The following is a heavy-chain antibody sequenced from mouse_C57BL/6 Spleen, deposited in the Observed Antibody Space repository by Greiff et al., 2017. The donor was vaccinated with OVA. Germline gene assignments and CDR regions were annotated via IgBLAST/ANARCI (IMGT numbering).Heavy chain of an antibody. Sequence: EVMLVESGGGLVQPKGSLKLSCAASGFSFNTYAMSWVRQAPGKGLEWVARIRSKSNNYATYYADSVKDRFTISRDDSESMLYLQMNNWETEATAMYYCVRHKGDYWGQGTSVTVSS. V-gene: IGHV10-1*01. CDR2: IRSKSNNYAT. CDR1: GFSFNTYA. J-gene: IGHJ4*01. CDR3: VRHKGDY.